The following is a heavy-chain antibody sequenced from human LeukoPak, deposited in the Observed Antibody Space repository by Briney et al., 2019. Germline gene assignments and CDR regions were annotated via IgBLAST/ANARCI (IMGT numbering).Heavy chain of an antibody. CDR3: ARDYGSGGGYNWFDP. CDR1: GFTFSSYG. Sequence: GGSLRLSCAASGFTFSSYGMHWVRQAPGKGLEWVALIGSDGTRQYYADSVKGRFTISRDNAKNTLYLQMNSLRAEDTAVYYCARDYGSGGGYNWFDPWGQGTLVTVSS. D-gene: IGHD3-10*01. CDR2: IGSDGTRQ. J-gene: IGHJ5*02. V-gene: IGHV3-33*01.